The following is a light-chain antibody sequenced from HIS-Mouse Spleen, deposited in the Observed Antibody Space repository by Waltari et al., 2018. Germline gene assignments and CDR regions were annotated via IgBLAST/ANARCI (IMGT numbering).Light chain of an antibody. V-gene: IGLV3-10*01. J-gene: IGLJ2*01. CDR3: YSTDSSGNHRV. CDR1: ALPKKY. Sequence: SYELTQPPSVSVSPGQTARITCSGDALPKKYAYWYQQKSGQAPVLVIYEDIKRPSGSPERCSGSSAGTMATLTISGAQVEEEADYYCYSTDSSGNHRVFGGGTKLTVL. CDR2: EDI.